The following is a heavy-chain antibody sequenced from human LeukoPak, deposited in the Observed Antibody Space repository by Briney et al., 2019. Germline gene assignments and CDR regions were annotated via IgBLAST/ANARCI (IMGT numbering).Heavy chain of an antibody. D-gene: IGHD3-3*01. CDR1: GSSISSYY. CDR2: IYTSGNT. CDR3: ARGWSDYSHFDY. Sequence: SETLSLTCTGAGSSISSYYWSWIRQPAGKGVEWIGRIYTSGNTNYNPSLKSRVTMSVDTSKNQFSLKLSAVTAADTAVYYCARGWSDYSHFDYWGQGTLVTVSS. J-gene: IGHJ4*02. V-gene: IGHV4-4*07.